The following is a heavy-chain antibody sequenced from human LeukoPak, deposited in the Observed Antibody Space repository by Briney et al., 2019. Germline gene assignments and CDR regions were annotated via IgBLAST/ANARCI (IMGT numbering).Heavy chain of an antibody. V-gene: IGHV3-30*02. Sequence: GGSLRLSCAASGFIFSAYGMHWVRQAPGKGLDLVAVIWYDGGNKYYADSVKGRLTISRDNSKTTLYLQMNSLRAEDTAVYYCAKWRLHKYCYDSSGSYYFDYWGQGTLVTVSS. CDR2: IWYDGGNK. D-gene: IGHD3-22*01. J-gene: IGHJ4*02. CDR3: AKWRLHKYCYDSSGSYYFDY. CDR1: GFIFSAYG.